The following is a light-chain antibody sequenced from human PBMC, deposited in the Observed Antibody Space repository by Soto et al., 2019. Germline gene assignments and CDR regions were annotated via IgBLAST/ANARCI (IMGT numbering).Light chain of an antibody. V-gene: IGKV3-11*01. Sequence: TLSLSPGERATLSCRASRSVTNYLAWYQQKPGQAPRLLIYDASDRATGIPARFSGSGSGTDFSLTISSLEAADVAVYYCQQRSDWPWTFGQGTTVDIK. CDR3: QQRSDWPWT. CDR2: DAS. J-gene: IGKJ1*01. CDR1: RSVTNY.